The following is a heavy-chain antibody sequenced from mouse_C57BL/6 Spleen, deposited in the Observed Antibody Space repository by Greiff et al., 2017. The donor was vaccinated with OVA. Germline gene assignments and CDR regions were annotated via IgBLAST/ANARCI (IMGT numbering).Heavy chain of an antibody. CDR3: ARSEYGSSYWYFDV. V-gene: IGHV1-52*01. J-gene: IGHJ1*03. D-gene: IGHD1-1*01. Sequence: QVQLQQPGAELVRPGSSVKLSCKASGYTFTSYWMHWVKQRPIQGLEWIGNIDPSDSETHYNQKFKDKATLTVDKSSSTAYMQLSSLTSEDSAVYYCARSEYGSSYWYFDVWGTVTTVTVSS. CDR2: IDPSDSET. CDR1: GYTFTSYW.